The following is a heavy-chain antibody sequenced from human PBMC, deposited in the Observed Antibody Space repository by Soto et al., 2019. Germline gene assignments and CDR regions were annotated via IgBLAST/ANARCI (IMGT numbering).Heavy chain of an antibody. D-gene: IGHD1-7*01. CDR2: IIPVFGSS. Sequence: VTDSCKATGDNFSSYSITWVRQAPGQGLEWMGGIIPVFGSSNYAQKFQGRVTITADESTRTAYMELNSLRSQDTAVYFCARDDGWNYRYYDMEVWGPGTTVTVSS. CDR3: ARDDGWNYRYYDMEV. J-gene: IGHJ6*02. V-gene: IGHV1-69*13. CDR1: GDNFSSYS.